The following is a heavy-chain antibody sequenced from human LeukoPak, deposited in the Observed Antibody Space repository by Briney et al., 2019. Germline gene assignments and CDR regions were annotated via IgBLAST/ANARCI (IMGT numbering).Heavy chain of an antibody. CDR3: AKVVPTRYSSSSDDYYYYMDV. J-gene: IGHJ6*03. V-gene: IGHV3-30*04. CDR2: ISYDGSNK. D-gene: IGHD6-6*01. CDR1: GFTFSSYA. Sequence: GGSLRLSCAASGFTFSSYAMHWVRQAPGKGLEWVAVISYDGSNKYYADSVKGRFTISRDNSKNTLYLQMNSLRAEDTAVYYCAKVVPTRYSSSSDDYYYYMDVWGKGTTVTVSS.